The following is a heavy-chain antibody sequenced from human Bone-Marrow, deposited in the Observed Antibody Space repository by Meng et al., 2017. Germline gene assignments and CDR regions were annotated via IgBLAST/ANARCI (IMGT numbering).Heavy chain of an antibody. V-gene: IGHV4-31*03. J-gene: IGHJ5*02. CDR3: ARYVFDSSSLYSNWFDP. D-gene: IGHD3-22*01. Sequence: QVQLQESGPGLVKPSQTLSLTCPVSGGSICSGTYYWGWIRQLPGKGLEWIAYINYSGSTYYSPSLKSRVTISVDTSKNQLSLKLSSMTAADTAVYYCARYVFDSSSLYSNWFDPWGQGTLVTVSS. CDR1: GGSICSGTYY. CDR2: INYSGST.